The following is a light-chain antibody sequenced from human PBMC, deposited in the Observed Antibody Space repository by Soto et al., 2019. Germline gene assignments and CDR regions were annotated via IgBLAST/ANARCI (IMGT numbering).Light chain of an antibody. CDR2: EVT. CDR3: SSYTSRSTLYV. CDR1: SSDIGGYNY. V-gene: IGLV2-14*01. Sequence: QSVLTPPAYVSGSPGQSITVSCTGTSSDIGGYNYVSWYQQHPGKAPKLMVYEVTNRPSGVSDRFSGSKSGNPASLTISGLQADDEGYYYCSSYTSRSTLYVFGTGTKLTVL. J-gene: IGLJ1*01.